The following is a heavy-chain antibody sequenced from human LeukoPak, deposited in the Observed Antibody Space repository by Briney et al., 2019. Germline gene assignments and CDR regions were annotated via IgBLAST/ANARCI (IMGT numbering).Heavy chain of an antibody. D-gene: IGHD3-10*01. CDR1: GFTFSSYG. J-gene: IGHJ4*02. V-gene: IGHV3-23*01. CDR3: AKGANYYGSGSYYNLDYFDY. Sequence: GGSLRLSCAASGFTFSSYGMSWVRQAPGKGLEWVSAISGSGGSTYYAHSVKGRFTISRDNSKNTLYLQMNSLRAEDTAVYYCAKGANYYGSGSYYNLDYFDYWGQGTLVTVSS. CDR2: ISGSGGST.